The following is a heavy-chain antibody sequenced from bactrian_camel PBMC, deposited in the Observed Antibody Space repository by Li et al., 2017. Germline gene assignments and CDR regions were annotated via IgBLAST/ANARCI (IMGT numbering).Heavy chain of an antibody. V-gene: IGHV3S26*01. Sequence: HVQLVESGGGSVQAGGSLRLSCAASGVSHSHYCMIWFRQAPGKGLEWVSGIMKSGSTSYADSVKGRFTISRDNAKNTLYPQMNSLKTEDTAVYYCATDPDGSWYVTYFGYWGQGTQVTVS. D-gene: IGHD6*01. J-gene: IGHJ6*01. CDR3: ATDPDGSWYVTYFGY. CDR2: IMKSGST. CDR1: GVSHSHYC.